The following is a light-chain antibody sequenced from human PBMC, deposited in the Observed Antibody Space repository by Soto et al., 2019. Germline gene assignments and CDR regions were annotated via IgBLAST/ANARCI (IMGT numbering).Light chain of an antibody. J-gene: IGLJ1*01. Sequence: QSALTQPASVSGSPGQSITISCTGTSSDIGGHDDVSWYQQHPGKVPKLLLYGVTDRPSGVSVRFSGSKSGNVASLTISGLQAEDEADYYCCSYTSDLTPYVFGTGTKLTVL. CDR2: GVT. CDR1: SSDIGGHDD. CDR3: CSYTSDLTPYV. V-gene: IGLV2-14*03.